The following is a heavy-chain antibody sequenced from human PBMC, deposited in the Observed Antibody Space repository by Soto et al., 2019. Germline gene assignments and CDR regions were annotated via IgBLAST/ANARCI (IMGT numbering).Heavy chain of an antibody. CDR2: IYYSGST. V-gene: IGHV4-59*08. CDR3: ARLAGGCSGGSCSFWWFDP. CDR1: GGSISSYY. J-gene: IGHJ5*02. D-gene: IGHD2-15*01. Sequence: QVQLQESGPGLVKPSETLSLTCTVSGGSISSYYWSWIRQPPGKGLEWIGYIYYSGSTNYNPSLKSRVTISGDTSKNQFSLKLSSVTAADTAVYYCARLAGGCSGGSCSFWWFDPWGQGTLVTVSS.